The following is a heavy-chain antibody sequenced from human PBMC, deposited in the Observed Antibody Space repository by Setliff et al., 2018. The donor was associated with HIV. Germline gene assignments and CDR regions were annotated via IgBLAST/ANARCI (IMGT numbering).Heavy chain of an antibody. CDR3: ARDDYSTYGYSYYYYMDV. D-gene: IGHD4-4*01. Sequence: QPGGSLRLSCAASGFTFSSYAMSWVRQAPGKGLEWVSGISGGGASTYYADSVKGRFTISRDNAKNSLYLYINSLRADDTAVYYCARDDYSTYGYSYYYYMDVWGKGTAVTVSS. CDR2: ISGGGAST. CDR1: GFTFSSYA. V-gene: IGHV3-23*01. J-gene: IGHJ6*03.